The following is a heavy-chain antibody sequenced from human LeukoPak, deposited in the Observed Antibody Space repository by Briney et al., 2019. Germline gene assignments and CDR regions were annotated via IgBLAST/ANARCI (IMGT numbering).Heavy chain of an antibody. CDR2: ASYYVGKQ. CDR3: AKAGIGADGAGFLCEY. J-gene: IGHJ4*02. V-gene: IGHV3-23*01. CDR1: GFTFSDYA. Sequence: GSLTLSCAASGFTFSDYAMSWVRQAPGKGLEWVSTASYYVGKQYHADSVRGRFTVSRDNSRNTVSLQMSSLRVEDTGIYYCAKAGIGADGAGFLCEYWGQGTLVTVSS. D-gene: IGHD1-1*01.